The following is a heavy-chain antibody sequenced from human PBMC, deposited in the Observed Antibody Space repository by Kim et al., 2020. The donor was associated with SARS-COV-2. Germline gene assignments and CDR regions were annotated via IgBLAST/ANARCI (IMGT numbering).Heavy chain of an antibody. CDR3: ARTMNPHYYYYGLDV. V-gene: IGHV4-59*01. Sequence: SETLSLTCSVSGGSTSAYYWSWIRQPPGKGLEWVGYVYPTGNTNYNSSLRSRVTMSLDTSKNQFSLRLNSVTAADTAVYYCARTMNPHYYYYGLDVGGQGTTVSFSS. CDR2: VYPTGNT. CDR1: GGSTSAYY. J-gene: IGHJ6*02.